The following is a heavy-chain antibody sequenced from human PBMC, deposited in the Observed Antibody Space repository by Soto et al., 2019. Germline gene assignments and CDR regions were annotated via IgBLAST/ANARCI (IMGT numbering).Heavy chain of an antibody. CDR1: GGSISSGDYY. D-gene: IGHD5-12*01. Sequence: SETLSLTCTVSGGSISSGDYYRSWIRQPPGKGLEWIGYIYYSGSTYYNPSLKSRVTISVDTSKNQFSLKLSSVTAADTAVYYCAREDSGYPNAFDYWGQGTLVTVSS. J-gene: IGHJ4*02. V-gene: IGHV4-30-4*01. CDR3: AREDSGYPNAFDY. CDR2: IYYSGST.